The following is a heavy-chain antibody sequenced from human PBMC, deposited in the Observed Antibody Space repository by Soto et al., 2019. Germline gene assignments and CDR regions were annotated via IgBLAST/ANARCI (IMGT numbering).Heavy chain of an antibody. CDR3: ARSVTADY. J-gene: IGHJ4*02. D-gene: IGHD4-4*01. CDR2: INPSGGST. Sequence: PAEASSKASRYTFASDYRNWVRQSPGQGLEWMGIINPSGGSTSYAQKFQGRVTLTGDTSTSTVYMELTSLRSDDTAVYYCARSVTADYWGQGTLVTVSS. V-gene: IGHV1-46*03. CDR1: RYTFASDY.